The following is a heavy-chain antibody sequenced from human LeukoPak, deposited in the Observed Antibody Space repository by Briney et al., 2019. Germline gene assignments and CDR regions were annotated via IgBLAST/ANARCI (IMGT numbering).Heavy chain of an antibody. CDR3: AREVVVAATQYYYYGMDV. V-gene: IGHV3-48*04. D-gene: IGHD2-15*01. Sequence: GGSLRLSCAASGFTFSSYSMNWVRQAPGKGLEWVSYISRSSSTIYYADTVKGRFTISRDNAKNSLYLQMNSLRAEDTAVYYCAREVVVAATQYYYYGMDVWGQGTTVTVSS. CDR2: ISRSSSTI. CDR1: GFTFSSYS. J-gene: IGHJ6*02.